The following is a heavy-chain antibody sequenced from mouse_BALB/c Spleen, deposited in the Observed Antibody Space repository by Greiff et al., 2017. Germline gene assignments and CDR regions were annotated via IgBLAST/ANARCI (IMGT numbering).Heavy chain of an antibody. J-gene: IGHJ4*01. Sequence: VQLQQSGAELVKPGASVKLSCTASGFNIKDTYMHWVKQRPEQGLEWIGRIDPANGNTKYDPKFQGKATITADTSSNTAYLQLSSLTSEDTAVYYCARRAPYYGNYDSAMDYWGQGTSVTVSS. CDR2: IDPANGNT. D-gene: IGHD2-10*01. CDR3: ARRAPYYGNYDSAMDY. CDR1: GFNIKDTY. V-gene: IGHV14-3*02.